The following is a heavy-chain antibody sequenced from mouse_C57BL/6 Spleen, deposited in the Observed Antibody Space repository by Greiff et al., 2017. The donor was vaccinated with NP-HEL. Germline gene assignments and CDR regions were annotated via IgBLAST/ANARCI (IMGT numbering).Heavy chain of an antibody. D-gene: IGHD2-4*01. CDR3: ARGNYDYDDPSWFAY. Sequence: EVKLQESGPGLVKPSQSLSLTCSVTGYSITSGYYWNWIRQFPGNKLEWMGYISYDGSNNYNPSLKNRISITRDTSKNQFFLKLNSVTTEDTATYYCARGNYDYDDPSWFAYWGQRTLVTVSA. J-gene: IGHJ3*01. CDR1: GYSITSGYY. CDR2: ISYDGSN. V-gene: IGHV3-6*01.